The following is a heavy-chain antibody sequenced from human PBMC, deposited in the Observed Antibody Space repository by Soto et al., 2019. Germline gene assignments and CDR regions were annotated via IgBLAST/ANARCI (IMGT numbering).Heavy chain of an antibody. J-gene: IGHJ5*02. V-gene: IGHV4-34*01. CDR3: ASQVGVPSNWVGVA. D-gene: IGHD6-13*01. Sequence: SETLSLTCAVYGGSFNNVSWSWIRQSPGKGLEWIGEINHTGSTNYNPSLKSRVAISVDTSKNQFSLRLSSVTAADTAVYYCASQVGVPSNWVGVAWGQGTLVTGSS. CDR1: GGSFNNVS. CDR2: INHTGST.